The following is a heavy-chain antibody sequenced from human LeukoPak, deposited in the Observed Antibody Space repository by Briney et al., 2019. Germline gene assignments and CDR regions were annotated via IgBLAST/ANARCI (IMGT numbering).Heavy chain of an antibody. D-gene: IGHD6-19*01. CDR2: ISGSGGST. CDR3: AKGWVYSSGWYDVDY. Sequence: GGSLRLSCAASGFTFSSYAMSWVRQAPGKGLEWVSAISGSGGSTYYADSVKGRFTISRDNSKNTLYLQMNSLRAEDTAVYYCAKGWVYSSGWYDVDYWGQGTLVTVSS. J-gene: IGHJ4*02. CDR1: GFTFSSYA. V-gene: IGHV3-23*01.